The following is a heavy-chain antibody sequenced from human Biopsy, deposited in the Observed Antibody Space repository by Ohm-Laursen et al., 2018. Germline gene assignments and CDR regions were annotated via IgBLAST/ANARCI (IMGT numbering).Heavy chain of an antibody. V-gene: IGHV4-59*11. J-gene: IGHJ1*01. D-gene: IGHD4-23*01. Sequence: GTLSLTCTVSGGSFTGHYWSWIRQPPGKGLEWIGHISYTGYTSYKSSLKSRVTISSGTSRKHFSLRLTSLAAADTAVYYCARGSNEYGGLYFPHWGQGTLVTVSS. CDR1: GGSFTGHY. CDR2: ISYTGYT. CDR3: ARGSNEYGGLYFPH.